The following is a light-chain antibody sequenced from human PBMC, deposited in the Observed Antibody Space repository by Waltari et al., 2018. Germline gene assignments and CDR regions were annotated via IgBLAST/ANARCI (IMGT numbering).Light chain of an antibody. J-gene: IGKJ4*01. Sequence: EVVMTQSPTTLSVSPGERATLSCRASQSVSSYLAWYQQKPGQAPRLLIYAASTRATGVPARISGSGSGTEFTLTISSLQSEDFAVYYCQQYSNWPPLTFGGGTKVEIK. CDR1: QSVSSY. V-gene: IGKV3-15*01. CDR3: QQYSNWPPLT. CDR2: AAS.